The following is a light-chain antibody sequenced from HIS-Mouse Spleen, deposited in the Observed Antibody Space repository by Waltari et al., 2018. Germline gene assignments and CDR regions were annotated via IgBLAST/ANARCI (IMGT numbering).Light chain of an antibody. V-gene: IGLV3-10*01. CDR2: EDS. CDR1: ALPKKY. CDR3: YSTDSSGNHRV. Sequence: SYDLTQPPSVSVSPGQTARITCPGDALPKKYPYWYQQKSGQAPVLVIYEDSKRPSGIPERFSGSSSGTMATLTISGAQVEDEADYYCYSTDSSGNHRVFGGGTKLTVL. J-gene: IGLJ2*01.